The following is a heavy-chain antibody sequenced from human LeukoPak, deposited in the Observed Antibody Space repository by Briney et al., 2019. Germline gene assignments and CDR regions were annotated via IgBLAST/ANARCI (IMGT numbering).Heavy chain of an antibody. Sequence: GGSLRVSCADSVFTLSGYAVSWVRTAPRKGVEWVSAITGIGGLTNYADTVKGRVTISRDNSKNTLYLQKNSLRASGTPLYYSGKYSVTTDYYFYYYIDLWGKGTTVNVSS. J-gene: IGHJ6*03. D-gene: IGHD4-17*01. CDR1: VFTLSGYA. CDR2: ITGIGGLT. CDR3: GKYSVTTDYYFYYYIDL. V-gene: IGHV3-23*01.